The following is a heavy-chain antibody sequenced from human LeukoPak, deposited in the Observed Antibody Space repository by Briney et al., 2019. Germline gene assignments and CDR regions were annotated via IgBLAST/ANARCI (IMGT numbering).Heavy chain of an antibody. CDR1: GFNLRRYA. CDR2: ISESGDAT. J-gene: IGHJ4*02. D-gene: IGHD2-21*01. V-gene: IGHV3-23*01. Sequence: GGSLRLSCAASGFNLRRYAMGRVRQAPGKGLEWLSGISESGDATFHADSVRGRFTISRDNSKNELYLQMNSLRVADTAVYYCAKRGPIPEKYFDFWGQGTLVTVSS. CDR3: AKRGPIPEKYFDF.